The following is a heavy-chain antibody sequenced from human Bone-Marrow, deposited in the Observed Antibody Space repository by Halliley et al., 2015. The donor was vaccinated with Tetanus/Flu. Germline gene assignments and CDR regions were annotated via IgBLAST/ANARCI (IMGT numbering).Heavy chain of an antibody. CDR3: ARTEKGVITVYQYFASDV. J-gene: IGHJ6*02. Sequence: LRLSCAVYGGSLSGYYWTWIRQPPGKGLEWIGEINHSGRTNYNPSFQSRVSISLDMSKNQFSVKMTSVTAADTAVYYCARTEKGVITVYQYFASDVWGQGTTVTVSS. CDR1: GGSLSGYY. D-gene: IGHD3-22*01. V-gene: IGHV4-34*01. CDR2: INHSGRT.